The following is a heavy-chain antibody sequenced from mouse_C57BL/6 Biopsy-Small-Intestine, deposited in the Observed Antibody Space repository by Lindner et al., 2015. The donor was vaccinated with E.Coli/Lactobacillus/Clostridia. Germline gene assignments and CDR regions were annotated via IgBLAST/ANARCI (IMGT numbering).Heavy chain of an antibody. J-gene: IGHJ4*01. V-gene: IGHV5-4*01. Sequence: EVQLQESGGGLVKPGGSLKLSCAASGFTFSSYAMSWVRQTPEKRLEWVATITDGGSYTFYPDNVKGRFTISRDNAKNNLYLQMSHLKSEDTAMYYCARVPPYDANAMDYWGQGTSVTVSS. CDR3: ARVPPYDANAMDY. CDR1: GFTFSSYA. CDR2: ITDGGSYT. D-gene: IGHD2-12*01.